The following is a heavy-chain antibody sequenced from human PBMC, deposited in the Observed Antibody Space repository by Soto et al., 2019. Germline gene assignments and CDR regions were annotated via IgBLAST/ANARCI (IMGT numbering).Heavy chain of an antibody. CDR1: GYTFTSYD. V-gene: IGHV1-8*01. CDR2: MNPNSGNT. CDR3: AMVDNYVTPTPKDV. J-gene: IGHJ6*02. Sequence: ASVKVSCKASGYTFTSYDINWVRQATGQGLEWMGWMNPNSGNTGYAQKFQGRVTMTRNTSISTAYMELSSLRSEDTAVYYCAMVDNYVTPTPKDVWGQGTTVTVSS. D-gene: IGHD3-16*01.